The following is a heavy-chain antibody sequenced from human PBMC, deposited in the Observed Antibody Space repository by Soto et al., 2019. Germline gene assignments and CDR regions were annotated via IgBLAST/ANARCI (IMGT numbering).Heavy chain of an antibody. CDR3: ARHAGHYYGSGSDWFDP. CDR1: GGPISSSSYY. J-gene: IGHJ5*02. Sequence: SETLSLTCTVSGGPISSSSYYWGWIRQPPGKGLEWIGSIYYSGSTYYNPSLKSRVTISVDTSKNQFSLKLSSVTAADTAVYYCARHAGHYYGSGSDWFDPWGQGTLVTVSS. CDR2: IYYSGST. D-gene: IGHD3-10*01. V-gene: IGHV4-39*01.